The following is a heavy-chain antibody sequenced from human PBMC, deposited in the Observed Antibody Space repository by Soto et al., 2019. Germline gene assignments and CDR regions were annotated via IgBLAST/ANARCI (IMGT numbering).Heavy chain of an antibody. Sequence: QVQLVQSGAEVKKPGASVKVSCKASGYTFTHYYIHWVRQDPGQGLEWMGIINTNGGSTTYAQKFLAGFTMTRDTATSTVYMELSSLRSEDSAVYYCATSVNSAMAFDYWGQGTLVTVSA. V-gene: IGHV1-46*01. J-gene: IGHJ4*02. CDR2: INTNGGST. D-gene: IGHD5-18*01. CDR3: ATSVNSAMAFDY. CDR1: GYTFTHYY.